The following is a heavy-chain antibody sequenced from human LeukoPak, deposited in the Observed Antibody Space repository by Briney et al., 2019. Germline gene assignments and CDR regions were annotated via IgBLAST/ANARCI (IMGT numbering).Heavy chain of an antibody. D-gene: IGHD3-22*01. J-gene: IGHJ4*02. CDR3: ARPGYDSSGYYLDY. Sequence: ASVKVSCKASGYTFTSHGLSWVRQAPGQGLEWMGWISAYNGNTNYAQKLQGRVTMTTDTSTSTAYMELRSLRSDDTAVYYCARPGYDSSGYYLDYWGQGTLVTVSS. CDR2: ISAYNGNT. CDR1: GYTFTSHG. V-gene: IGHV1-18*01.